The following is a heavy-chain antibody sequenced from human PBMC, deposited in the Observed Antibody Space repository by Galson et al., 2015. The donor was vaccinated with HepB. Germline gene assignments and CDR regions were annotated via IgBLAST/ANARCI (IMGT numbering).Heavy chain of an antibody. V-gene: IGHV4-31*03. Sequence: TLSLTCTVSGGSISSGGYYWGWIRQHPGKGLEWIGYIYYSGSTYYNPYLKSRVTISVDTSKNQFSLKLSSVTAADTAVYYCARDGDSSGYYSPMNWYFDLWGRGTLVTVSS. J-gene: IGHJ2*01. D-gene: IGHD3-22*01. CDR1: GGSISSGGYY. CDR3: ARDGDSSGYYSPMNWYFDL. CDR2: IYYSGST.